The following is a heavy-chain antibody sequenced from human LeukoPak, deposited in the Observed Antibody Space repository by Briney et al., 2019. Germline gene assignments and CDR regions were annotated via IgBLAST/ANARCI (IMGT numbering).Heavy chain of an antibody. CDR1: GFTFSSYG. CDR3: ARGSSWYEYYYYYHMDV. Sequence: GGSLRLSCAASGFTFSSYGMHWVRQAPGKGLEWVAFIRYDGSNKYYADSVKGRFTISRDNSKNTLYLQMNSLRAEDTAVYYCARGSSWYEYYYYYHMDVWGKGTTVTVSS. J-gene: IGHJ6*03. D-gene: IGHD6-13*01. CDR2: IRYDGSNK. V-gene: IGHV3-30*02.